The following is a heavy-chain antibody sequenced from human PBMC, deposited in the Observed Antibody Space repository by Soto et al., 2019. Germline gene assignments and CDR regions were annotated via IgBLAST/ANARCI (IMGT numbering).Heavy chain of an antibody. CDR3: ASDLLGNSGFDS. CDR2: IYYSGNT. Sequence: QVQLQESGPGLVKPSQTLSLTCTVSGGSVSSGGYYWTWIRQHPGKGLEWIGYIYYSGNTDYNPSLKSRVTISADTSKNQFSLKLSSVTAADTAVYYCASDLLGNSGFDSWGQGTLVTVS. V-gene: IGHV4-31*03. D-gene: IGHD4-4*01. J-gene: IGHJ4*02. CDR1: GGSVSSGGYY.